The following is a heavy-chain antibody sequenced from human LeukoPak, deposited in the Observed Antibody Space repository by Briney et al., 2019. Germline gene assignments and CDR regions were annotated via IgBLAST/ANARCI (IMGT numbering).Heavy chain of an antibody. J-gene: IGHJ5*02. D-gene: IGHD6-13*01. Sequence: GASVKVSWKASGYSFTGHYMHWVRQAPGQGLEWMGWINPKSGGTNYAQKFQGRVTMTRDTSISTAYMELTSLRFDDAAVYYCARWSSSWRGDWFDPWGQGTLVTVSS. V-gene: IGHV1-2*02. CDR3: ARWSSSWRGDWFDP. CDR2: INPKSGGT. CDR1: GYSFTGHY.